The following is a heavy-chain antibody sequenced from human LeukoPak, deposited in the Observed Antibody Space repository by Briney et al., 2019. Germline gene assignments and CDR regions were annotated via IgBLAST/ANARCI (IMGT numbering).Heavy chain of an antibody. CDR2: ISSSSSYI. CDR3: ARDGGLYCSGGSCYSFDI. CDR1: GFTFSSYS. J-gene: IGHJ3*02. Sequence: TGGSLRLSCAASGFTFSSYSMNWVRQAPGEGLEWVSSISSSSSYIYYADSVKGRFTISRDNAKNSLYLQMNSLRAEDTAVYYCARDGGLYCSGGSCYSFDIWGQGTMVTVSS. V-gene: IGHV3-21*01. D-gene: IGHD2-15*01.